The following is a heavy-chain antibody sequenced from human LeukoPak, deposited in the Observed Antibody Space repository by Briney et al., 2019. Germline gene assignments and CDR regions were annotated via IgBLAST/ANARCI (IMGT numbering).Heavy chain of an antibody. CDR2: THPSGNT. V-gene: IGHV4-4*09. CDR1: GGSNNSYY. J-gene: IGHJ4*02. D-gene: IGHD3-22*01. Sequence: PSETLSLSCTVSGGSNNSYYWSWIRQPPGKGLEWIGYTHPSGNTNYNPSLKSRVTISLDTSKNQFSLKLNSVTAADTAMYYCARSFSPNYYDLLDYWGQGTLVTVSS. CDR3: ARSFSPNYYDLLDY.